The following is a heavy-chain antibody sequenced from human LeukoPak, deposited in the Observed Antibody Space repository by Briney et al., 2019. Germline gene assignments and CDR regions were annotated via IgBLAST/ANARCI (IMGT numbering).Heavy chain of an antibody. Sequence: PGGSLRLSCAASGFTFSSYSMNWVRQAPGKGLEWVSYISSSSSTIYYAGSVKGRFTISRDNAKNSLYLQMNSLRAEDTAVYYCARVYDGGDYWGQGTLVTVSS. V-gene: IGHV3-48*01. D-gene: IGHD2-8*01. CDR2: ISSSSSTI. CDR1: GFTFSSYS. J-gene: IGHJ4*02. CDR3: ARVYDGGDY.